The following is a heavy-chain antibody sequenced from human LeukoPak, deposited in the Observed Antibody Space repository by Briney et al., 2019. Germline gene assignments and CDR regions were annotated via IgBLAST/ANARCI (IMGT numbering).Heavy chain of an antibody. J-gene: IGHJ3*02. V-gene: IGHV3-48*02. CDR1: GFTFSSYS. Sequence: QPGGSLRLSCAASGFTFSSYSMNWVRQAPGKGLEWVSYISSSSSTIYYADSVKGRFTISRDNAKNSLYLQMNSLRDEDTAVYYCAREGENYDILTGYYWRAFDIWGQGTMVTVSS. D-gene: IGHD3-9*01. CDR3: AREGENYDILTGYYWRAFDI. CDR2: ISSSSSTI.